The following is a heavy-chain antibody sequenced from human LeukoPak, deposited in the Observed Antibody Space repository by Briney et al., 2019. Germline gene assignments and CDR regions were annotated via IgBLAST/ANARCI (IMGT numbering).Heavy chain of an antibody. J-gene: IGHJ4*02. Sequence: GGSLRLSCAASGFTFSSYRMNWVRQAPGKGLEWVAVISYDGSNKYYADSVKGRFTISRDNSKNTLYLQMNSLRAEDTAVYYCARDLVGVFDYWGQGTLVTVSS. D-gene: IGHD3-16*01. CDR2: ISYDGSNK. V-gene: IGHV3-30*03. CDR1: GFTFSSYR. CDR3: ARDLVGVFDY.